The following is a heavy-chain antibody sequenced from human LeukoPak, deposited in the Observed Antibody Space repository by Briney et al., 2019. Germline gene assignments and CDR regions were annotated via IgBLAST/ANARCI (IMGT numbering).Heavy chain of an antibody. CDR2: IYPGDSDT. V-gene: IGHV5-51*01. CDR1: GYSFTSYW. J-gene: IGHJ4*02. D-gene: IGHD6-19*01. CDR3: ARRSGAVAYTIRPDFDY. Sequence: GESLQISCKGSGYSFTSYWIGWVRQLPGKGLEWMGIIYPGDSDTRYSPSFQGQVTISADKSISTAYLQWSTLKASDTAMYYCARRSGAVAYTIRPDFDYWGQGTLVTVSS.